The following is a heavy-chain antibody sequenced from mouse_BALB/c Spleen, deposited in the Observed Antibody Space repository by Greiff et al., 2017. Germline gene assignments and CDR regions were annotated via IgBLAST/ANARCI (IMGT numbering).Heavy chain of an antibody. CDR1: GFTFSNYW. CDR3: TRLITTVVGDAMDY. CDR2: IRLKSNNYAT. Sequence: EVMLVESGGGLVQPGGSMKLSCVASGFTFSNYWMNWVRQSPEKGLEWVAEIRLKSNNYATHYAESVKGRFTISRDDSKSSVYLQMNNLRAEDTGIYYCTRLITTVVGDAMDYWGQGTSVTVSS. V-gene: IGHV6-6*02. D-gene: IGHD1-1*01. J-gene: IGHJ4*01.